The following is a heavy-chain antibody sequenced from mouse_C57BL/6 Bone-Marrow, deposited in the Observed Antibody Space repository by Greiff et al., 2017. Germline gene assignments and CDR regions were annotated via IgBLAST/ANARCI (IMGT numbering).Heavy chain of an antibody. V-gene: IGHV5-17*01. Sequence: EVQRVESGGGLVKPGGSLKLSCAASGFTFSDYGMHWVRQAPEKGLEWVAYISSGSSTISSAATVQGRFTLSRDNAKNTLFLQMTSLRSGDTAMYYCARLRSYFDYWGQGTTLTVSS. CDR2: ISSGSSTI. CDR3: ARLRSYFDY. J-gene: IGHJ2*01. CDR1: GFTFSDYG. D-gene: IGHD1-1*01.